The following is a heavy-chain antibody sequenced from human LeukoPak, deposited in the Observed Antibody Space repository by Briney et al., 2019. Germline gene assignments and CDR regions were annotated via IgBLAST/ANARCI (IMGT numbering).Heavy chain of an antibody. CDR1: GYTFTNYD. D-gene: IGHD4-11*01. Sequence: PGASVKVSCKASGYTFTNYDIRWVRQAPGQGLERMGWISAYNGNTNYAQKLQGRVTMTTDTSTSTAYMELRSLSSDDTAVYYCARGLHYLDYWGQGTLVTVSS. J-gene: IGHJ4*02. CDR3: ARGLHYLDY. CDR2: ISAYNGNT. V-gene: IGHV1-18*01.